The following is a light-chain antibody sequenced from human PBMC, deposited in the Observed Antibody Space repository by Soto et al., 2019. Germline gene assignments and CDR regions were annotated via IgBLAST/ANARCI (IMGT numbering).Light chain of an antibody. CDR3: QQLNSYPFS. CDR1: QTISSW. Sequence: IQMPQSPCTLSASVIYMATMTCLASQTISSWLAWFQQRPGRAPKFLIYKASSLKNGVPLRFSGGGSGTDFTLTISGLQPEDFATYYCQQLNSYPFSFGQGTQLEIK. CDR2: KAS. V-gene: IGKV1-5*03. J-gene: IGKJ5*01.